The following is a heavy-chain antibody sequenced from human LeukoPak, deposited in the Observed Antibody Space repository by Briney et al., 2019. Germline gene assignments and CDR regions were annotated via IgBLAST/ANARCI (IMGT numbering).Heavy chain of an antibody. Sequence: GGSLRLSCAASGFTFSSYAMSWVRQAPGKGLEWVSAISGSGGSTYYADSVKGRFTISRDNSKNTLYLQMNSLRAEDTAVYYCANSLTVAYLPFDYWGQGTLVTVSS. CDR3: ANSLTVAYLPFDY. CDR2: ISGSGGST. V-gene: IGHV3-23*01. D-gene: IGHD4-23*01. J-gene: IGHJ4*02. CDR1: GFTFSSYA.